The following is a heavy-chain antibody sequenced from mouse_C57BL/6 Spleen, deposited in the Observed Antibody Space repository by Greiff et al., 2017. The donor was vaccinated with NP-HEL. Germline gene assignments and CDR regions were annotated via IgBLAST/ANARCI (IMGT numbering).Heavy chain of an antibody. Sequence: QVQLKESGAELVKPGASVKISCKASGYAFSSYWMNWVKQRPGKGLEWIGQIYPGDGDTNYNGKFKGKATLTADKSSSTAYMQLSSLTSEDSAVYFCARSLITTVVPFFDYWGQGTTLTVSS. V-gene: IGHV1-80*01. D-gene: IGHD1-1*01. CDR1: GYAFSSYW. J-gene: IGHJ2*01. CDR3: ARSLITTVVPFFDY. CDR2: IYPGDGDT.